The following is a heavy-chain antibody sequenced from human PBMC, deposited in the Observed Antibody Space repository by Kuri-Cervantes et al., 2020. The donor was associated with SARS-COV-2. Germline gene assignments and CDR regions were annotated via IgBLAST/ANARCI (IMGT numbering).Heavy chain of an antibody. D-gene: IGHD6-13*01. CDR2: IRSKAYGGTT. Sequence: GGSLRLTCAASGFTFSDYYMSWIRQAPGKGLEWVGFIRSKAYGGTTEYAASVRGRFTISRDDSKSIAYLQMNSLKTEDTAVYYCTLAAGTRSWFDPWGQGTLVTVSS. J-gene: IGHJ5*02. CDR3: TLAAGTRSWFDP. V-gene: IGHV3-49*03. CDR1: GFTFSDYY.